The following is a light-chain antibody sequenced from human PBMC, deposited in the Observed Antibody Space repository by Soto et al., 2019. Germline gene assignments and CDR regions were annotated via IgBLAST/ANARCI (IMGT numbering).Light chain of an antibody. V-gene: IGKV3-11*01. CDR1: QSVSSY. CDR3: QHCSSWPLT. Sequence: ETVLSQSPATLSLSPGERATVSCRASQSVSSYLAWYQQKPGQAPRLLISDASNRATGIPARFSGSGSGTDFTLTISSLEPEEFAVYYCQHCSSWPLTFGGGTKVEIK. J-gene: IGKJ4*01. CDR2: DAS.